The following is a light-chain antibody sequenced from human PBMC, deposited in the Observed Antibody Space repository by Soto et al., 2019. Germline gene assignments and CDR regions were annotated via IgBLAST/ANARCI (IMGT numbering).Light chain of an antibody. V-gene: IGLV2-11*01. CDR2: DVS. CDR3: SLYSSNGSLI. Sequence: QSVLTQPRSVSGSPGQSVTISCTGPSIDVGGSNYVSWYQQHPGKAPKLMIYDVSERPSGVPDRFSGSKSGNTASLTISGLQAEDETDYFCSLYSSNGSLIFGPGTKVTVL. CDR1: SIDVGGSNY. J-gene: IGLJ1*01.